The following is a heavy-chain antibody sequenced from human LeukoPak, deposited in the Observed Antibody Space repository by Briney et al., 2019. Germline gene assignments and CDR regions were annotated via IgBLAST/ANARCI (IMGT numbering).Heavy chain of an antibody. Sequence: GGSLRLSCAASGFTFSSYGMHWVRQAPGKGLEWVAVIWYDGSNKYYADSVMGRFTISRDNSKNTLYLQMNSLRAEDTAVYYCARGRGAATTGGFDYWGQGTLVTVSS. J-gene: IGHJ4*02. V-gene: IGHV3-33*01. D-gene: IGHD5-24*01. CDR3: ARGRGAATTGGFDY. CDR2: IWYDGSNK. CDR1: GFTFSSYG.